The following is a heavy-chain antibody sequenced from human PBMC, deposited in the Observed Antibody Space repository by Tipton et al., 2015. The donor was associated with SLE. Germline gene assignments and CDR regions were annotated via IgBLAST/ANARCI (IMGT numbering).Heavy chain of an antibody. CDR1: GFTFSSYW. D-gene: IGHD2-15*01. Sequence: GSLRLSCAASGFTFSSYWMHWVRQAPGKGLVWVSRINSDGGSTSYADSVKGRFTISRDNAKNTLYLQMNSLRGEDTAFYFCARRMRSGPVLKWTDALDVWGQGTKVTVSS. CDR3: ARRMRSGPVLKWTDALDV. J-gene: IGHJ3*01. V-gene: IGHV3-74*01. CDR2: INSDGGST.